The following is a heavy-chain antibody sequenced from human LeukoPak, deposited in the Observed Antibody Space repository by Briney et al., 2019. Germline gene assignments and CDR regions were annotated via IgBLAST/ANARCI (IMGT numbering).Heavy chain of an antibody. J-gene: IGHJ5*02. V-gene: IGHV1-24*01. D-gene: IGHD2-2*01. Sequence: ASVKVSCKVSGYTLTELSMHWVRQAPGKGHEWMGGFDPEDGETIYAQKFQGRVTMTEDTSTDTAYMELSSLRSEDTAVYYCATVKNPIVVVPAAIDWFDPWGQGTLVTVSS. CDR3: ATVKNPIVVVPAAIDWFDP. CDR1: GYTLTELS. CDR2: FDPEDGET.